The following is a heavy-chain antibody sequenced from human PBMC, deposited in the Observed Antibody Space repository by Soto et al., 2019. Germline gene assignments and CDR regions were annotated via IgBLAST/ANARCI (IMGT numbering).Heavy chain of an antibody. J-gene: IGHJ4*02. CDR3: AKSNLYCSGTSCYVFDF. CDR1: GFTFSSYA. D-gene: IGHD2-2*01. V-gene: IGHV3-23*01. Sequence: EVQLLESGGGLVQPGGSLRLSCAASGFTFSSYAMNWVRQAPGKGLEWVSAIGSSGDRTYYADSVKGRFTISRDNSKNTLYLQVNSLRADDTAVYYCAKSNLYCSGTSCYVFDFWGQGTLVTVSS. CDR2: IGSSGDRT.